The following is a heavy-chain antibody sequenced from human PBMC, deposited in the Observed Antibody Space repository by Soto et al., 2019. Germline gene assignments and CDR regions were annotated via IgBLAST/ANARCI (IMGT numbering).Heavy chain of an antibody. V-gene: IGHV3-23*01. CDR3: AKRGYCSSTSCFRNFEY. CDR1: GFTFSSYA. J-gene: IGHJ4*02. Sequence: GGSLRLSCSAPGFTFSSYAMSWVRQAPGKGLEWVSGISGSGGSTYYADSVKGRFTISRDNSKSTLYLQMNSLRAEDTALYYCAKRGYCSSTSCFRNFEYWGQGTLVTVSS. CDR2: ISGSGGST. D-gene: IGHD2-2*01.